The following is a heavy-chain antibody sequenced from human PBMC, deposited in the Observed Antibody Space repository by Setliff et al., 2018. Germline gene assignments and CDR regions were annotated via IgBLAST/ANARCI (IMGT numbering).Heavy chain of an antibody. J-gene: IGHJ3*02. Sequence: LTCGVSGASITSGHYWGWIRQPPGKGLEWIATMSHRGRTYFNPSLESRVTMSRDTSKNQFSLRLTSVAAADTAVYYCASPRRDDLDSPFDAFDTWGRGTMVTV. V-gene: IGHV4-38-2*01. D-gene: IGHD3-3*01. CDR3: ASPRRDDLDSPFDAFDT. CDR1: GASITSGHY. CDR2: MSHRGRT.